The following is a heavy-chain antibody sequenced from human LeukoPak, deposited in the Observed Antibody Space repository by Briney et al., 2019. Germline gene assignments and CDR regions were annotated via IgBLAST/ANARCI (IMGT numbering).Heavy chain of an antibody. J-gene: IGHJ3*02. D-gene: IGHD6-19*01. CDR1: GYSISSGYY. V-gene: IGHV4-38-2*01. Sequence: PSETLTLTCAVSGYSISSGYYWGWLRPPPGEGLEWIGSIYHSGSTYYKASLKSRVTISVDTSKNQFSLKLSSVTAADTAVYYCASFTTAVAATLGAFDIWGQGTMVTVSS. CDR2: IYHSGST. CDR3: ASFTTAVAATLGAFDI.